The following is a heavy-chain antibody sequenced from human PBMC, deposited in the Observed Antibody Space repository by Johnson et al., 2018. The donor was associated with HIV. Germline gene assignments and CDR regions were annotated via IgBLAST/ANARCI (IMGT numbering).Heavy chain of an antibody. CDR1: GFTFSNYA. J-gene: IGHJ3*01. V-gene: IGHV3-30*14. Sequence: QVQVVESGGGLVQPGTSLRLSCVASGFTFSNYAMTWVRQAPGAGLEWVAVLSYDGSSKYYSDSVKGRFTISRDNSKNTLDLQMDSLRVDDTAIYYCARRGGTGYSEPIDFWGQGTMVTVSS. CDR2: LSYDGSSK. D-gene: IGHD2-15*01. CDR3: ARRGGTGYSEPIDF.